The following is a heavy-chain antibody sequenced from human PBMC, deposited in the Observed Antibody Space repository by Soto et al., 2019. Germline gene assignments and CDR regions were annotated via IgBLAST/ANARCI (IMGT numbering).Heavy chain of an antibody. V-gene: IGHV3-15*01. CDR3: TSIPFGFCRTSRCYGIDY. J-gene: IGHJ4*02. CDR2: IKSQTDGATT. D-gene: IGHD2-2*01. CDR1: GFTFTNAW. Sequence: GGSLRLSCAASGFTFTNAWMSWVRQAPGKGLEWVGRIKSQTDGATTDYAAPVKGRFSISRDDSKNTVYLQMDSLKTEDTAVYSCTSIPFGFCRTSRCYGIDYWGQGTPVTVSS.